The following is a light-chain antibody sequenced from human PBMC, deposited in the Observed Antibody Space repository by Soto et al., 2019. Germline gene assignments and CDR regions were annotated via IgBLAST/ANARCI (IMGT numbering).Light chain of an antibody. V-gene: IGLV2-14*01. J-gene: IGLJ1*01. CDR3: SSYTSGSTYV. Sequence: QSALTQPASVSGSPGQSITISCTGTSSDVGGYRYVSWYQQHPGKAPKLMIYEVSNRPSGVSNRFSGSKSGNTASLTISGLQAEDEADYYCSSYTSGSTYVFGTVTKVTVL. CDR2: EVS. CDR1: SSDVGGYRY.